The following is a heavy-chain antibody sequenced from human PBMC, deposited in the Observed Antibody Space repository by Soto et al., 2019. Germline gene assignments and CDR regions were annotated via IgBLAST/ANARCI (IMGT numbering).Heavy chain of an antibody. Sequence: GGSLSLSCAASGFTFSSYAMHWVRQAPGKGLEWVAVISYDGSNKYYADSVKGRFTISRDNSKNTLYLQMNSLRAEDTAVYYCARELAEGRGYSYGHYYYYGMDVWGQGTTVTVSS. CDR3: ARELAEGRGYSYGHYYYYGMDV. J-gene: IGHJ6*02. CDR1: GFTFSSYA. CDR2: ISYDGSNK. V-gene: IGHV3-30-3*01. D-gene: IGHD5-18*01.